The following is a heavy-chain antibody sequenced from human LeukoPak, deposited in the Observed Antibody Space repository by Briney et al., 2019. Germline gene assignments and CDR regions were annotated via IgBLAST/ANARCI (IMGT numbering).Heavy chain of an antibody. J-gene: IGHJ6*02. CDR2: IIPILGIA. CDR1: GGTFSCYT. Sequence: EASVTVSFTSSGGTFSCYTISWVRQAPGQGLEWMGRIIPILGIANYAQKFQGRVTISADKSTSTAYMELSSLRSEDTAVYYCARDRDCSGGSCYEYSYYYYGMDVWGQGTTVTVSS. V-gene: IGHV1-69*04. CDR3: ARDRDCSGGSCYEYSYYYYGMDV. D-gene: IGHD2-15*01.